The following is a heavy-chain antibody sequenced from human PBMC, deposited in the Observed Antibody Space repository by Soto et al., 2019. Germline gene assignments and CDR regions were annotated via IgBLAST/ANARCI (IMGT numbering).Heavy chain of an antibody. Sequence: QVQLVESGGGVVQPGRSLRLSCAASGFTFSRYGMHWVRQAPGKGLEWVAFISKDGSNEKYADSVKGRFTISRDDSKNTLYLQMDSLRPEDTAVYYCEAILLWFGELSDYWGQGTLVTVSS. V-gene: IGHV3-30*03. D-gene: IGHD3-10*01. CDR1: GFTFSRYG. CDR2: ISKDGSNE. J-gene: IGHJ4*02. CDR3: EAILLWFGELSDY.